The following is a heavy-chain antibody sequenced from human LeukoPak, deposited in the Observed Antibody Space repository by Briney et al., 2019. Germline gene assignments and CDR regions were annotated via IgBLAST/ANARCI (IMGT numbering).Heavy chain of an antibody. V-gene: IGHV4-34*01. Sequence: SETLSLTCAVYGGSFSGYYWSWIRQPPGKGLEWIGEINHSGSTNYNPSPKSRVTISVDTFKNQFSLKLSSVTAADTAVYYCARSSRITIFGVVHKEFDYWGQGTLVTVSS. CDR3: ARSSRITIFGVVHKEFDY. CDR2: INHSGST. J-gene: IGHJ4*02. D-gene: IGHD3-3*01. CDR1: GGSFSGYY.